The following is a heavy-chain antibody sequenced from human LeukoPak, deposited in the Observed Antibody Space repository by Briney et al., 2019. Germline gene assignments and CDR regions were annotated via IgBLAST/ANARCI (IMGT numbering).Heavy chain of an antibody. D-gene: IGHD1-1*01. CDR1: GGSFSGYY. J-gene: IGHJ4*02. CDR2: INHSGST. V-gene: IGHV4-34*01. Sequence: SETLSLTCAVYGGSFSGYYWSWIRQPPGKGLEWIGEINHSGSTNYNPSLKSRVTISVDTSKNQFSLKLSSVTAADAAVYYCARCGSTTGTWVVGYWGQGTLVTVSS. CDR3: ARCGSTTGTWVVGY.